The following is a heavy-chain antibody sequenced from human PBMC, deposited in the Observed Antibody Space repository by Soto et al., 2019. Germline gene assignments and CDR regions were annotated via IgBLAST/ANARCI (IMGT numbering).Heavy chain of an antibody. Sequence: ASVKVSCKASGYTFTSYSISWVRQAPGQGLEWMGWISAYNGNTNYAQKLQGRVTMTTDTSTSTAYMELRSLRSDDTAVYYCARIPSPAARRSKIYYFDYWGQGTLVTVSS. CDR3: ARIPSPAARRSKIYYFDY. J-gene: IGHJ4*02. CDR2: ISAYNGNT. V-gene: IGHV1-18*01. CDR1: GYTFTSYS. D-gene: IGHD6-6*01.